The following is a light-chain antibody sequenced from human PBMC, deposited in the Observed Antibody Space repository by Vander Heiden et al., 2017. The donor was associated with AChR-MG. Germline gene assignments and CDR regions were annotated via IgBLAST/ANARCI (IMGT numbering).Light chain of an antibody. V-gene: IGLV2-14*03. CDR1: SSDIGGYNY. CDR2: DVT. J-gene: IGLJ1*01. Sequence: QSALTQPPSVSGSPGPSITISCTGTSSDIGGYNYVSWYQQHPGKAPELMIYDVTHRPSGISNRFSGSKSGNTASLTISGLQAEDEADYYCISYTSSALYVFGTGTKVTVL. CDR3: ISYTSSALYV.